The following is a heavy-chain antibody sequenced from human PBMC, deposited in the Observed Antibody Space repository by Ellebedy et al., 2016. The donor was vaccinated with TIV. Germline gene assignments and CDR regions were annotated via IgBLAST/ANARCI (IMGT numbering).Heavy chain of an antibody. CDR3: ARLLGSFGEWFEELFSYPGV. J-gene: IGHJ6*02. V-gene: IGHV4-39*01. CDR2: IYYSGST. CDR1: GGSISSSSYY. D-gene: IGHD3-10*01. Sequence: MPSETLSLTCTVSGGSISSSSYYWGWIRQPPGKGLEWIGSIYYSGSTYYNPSLTSLVTISVDTSKNQFSLKLSSVTAADTAVYYCARLLGSFGEWFEELFSYPGVWGQGTTVTVSS.